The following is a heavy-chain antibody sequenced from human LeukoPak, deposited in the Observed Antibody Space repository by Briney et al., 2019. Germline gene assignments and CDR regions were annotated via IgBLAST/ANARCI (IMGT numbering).Heavy chain of an antibody. CDR2: IHHSGDRFESGST. J-gene: IGHJ4*02. D-gene: IGHD6-25*01. CDR3: ARNASSGFFDD. V-gene: IGHV4-38-2*02. Sequence: SETLSLTCTVSGYSISNTYYWGWIRQSPGKGLEWIGSIHHSGDRFESGSTHYNPSLRSRVTVSAGTSKNQFSLTLSSVTAADTAVYFCARNASSGFFDDWGQGTLATVSS. CDR1: GYSISNTYY.